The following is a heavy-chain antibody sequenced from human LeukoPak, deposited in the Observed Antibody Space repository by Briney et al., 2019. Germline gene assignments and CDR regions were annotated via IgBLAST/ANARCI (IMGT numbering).Heavy chain of an antibody. CDR1: GFTVSSNY. J-gene: IGHJ6*03. V-gene: IGHV3-53*01. D-gene: IGHD3-10*01. Sequence: PGGPLRLSCVASGFTVSSNYMSGPPQAPGKGLEGVSVIYSGGSTYYADSVKGRFTISRDNSKNTLYLQMNSLRAEDTAVYYCASGSGSYRTPYYCMDVWGTGTTVTVSS. CDR2: IYSGGST. CDR3: ASGSGSYRTPYYCMDV.